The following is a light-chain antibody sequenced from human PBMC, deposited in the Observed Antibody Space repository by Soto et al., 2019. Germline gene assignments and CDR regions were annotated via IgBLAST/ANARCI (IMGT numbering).Light chain of an antibody. CDR2: YDS. Sequence: SYELTQPPAVSGAPGKTARITCGGNNIGSKSVHWYQQKPGQAPVLGIYYDSDRPSGIPERFSGSNSGNTATLTISRVEAGDEADYYCQVWDSSSDHLYVFGTGTKVTVL. V-gene: IGLV3-21*04. J-gene: IGLJ1*01. CDR1: NIGSKS. CDR3: QVWDSSSDHLYV.